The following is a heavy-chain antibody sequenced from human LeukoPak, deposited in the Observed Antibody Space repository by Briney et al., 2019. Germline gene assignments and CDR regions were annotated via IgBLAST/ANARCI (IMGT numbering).Heavy chain of an antibody. CDR1: GFTFSSYG. V-gene: IGHV3-33*06. Sequence: GRSLRLSCAASGFTFSSYGMHWVRQAPGKGLEWVAVIWYDGSNKYYADSVKGRFTISRDNSKNTLYLQMNSLRAEDTAVYYCAKGPDVGWEYYFDYWGQGTLVTVSS. CDR3: AKGPDVGWEYYFDY. J-gene: IGHJ4*02. CDR2: IWYDGSNK. D-gene: IGHD1-26*01.